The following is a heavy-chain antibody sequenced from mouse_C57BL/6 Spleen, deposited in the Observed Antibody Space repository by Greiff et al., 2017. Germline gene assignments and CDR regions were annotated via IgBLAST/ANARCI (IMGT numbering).Heavy chain of an antibody. CDR3: ARHLYDYESWFAY. J-gene: IGHJ3*01. CDR2: ISSGGSYT. Sequence: EVQVVESGGDLVKPGGSLKLSCAASGFTFSSYGMSWVRQTPDKRLEWVATISSGGSYTYYPDSVKGRFTISRDNAKNTLYLQMSSLKSEDTAMYYCARHLYDYESWFAYWGQGTLVTVSA. CDR1: GFTFSSYG. D-gene: IGHD2-4*01. V-gene: IGHV5-6*01.